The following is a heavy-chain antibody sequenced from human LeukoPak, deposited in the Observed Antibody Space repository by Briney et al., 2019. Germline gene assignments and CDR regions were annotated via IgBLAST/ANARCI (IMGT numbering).Heavy chain of an antibody. J-gene: IGHJ4*02. CDR1: GFTFSDYW. D-gene: IGHD6-13*01. CDR2: IKQDGSVK. V-gene: IGHV3-7*04. CDR3: ARARLAAAGR. Sequence: GGSLRLSCAASGFTFSDYWMTWVRQAPGKGLEWVANIKQDGSVKNYVDSVKGRFTISRDNAKNSLYLQMNSLRAEDTAVYYCARARLAAAGRWGQGTLVTVSS.